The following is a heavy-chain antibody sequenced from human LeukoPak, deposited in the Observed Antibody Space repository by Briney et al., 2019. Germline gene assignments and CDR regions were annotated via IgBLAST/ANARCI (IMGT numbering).Heavy chain of an antibody. CDR2: ISSDGSST. Sequence: HPGGSLRLSCAASGFTFSSYWMHWVRQAPGKGLVWVSRISSDGSSTSYADSVKGRSTIFRDNAKNTLYLQMNSLGAEDTAVYYCARALPPSVNTPWKWGQGTQVTVSS. CDR3: ARALPPSVNTPWK. V-gene: IGHV3-74*01. CDR1: GFTFSSYW. D-gene: IGHD1-1*01. J-gene: IGHJ4*02.